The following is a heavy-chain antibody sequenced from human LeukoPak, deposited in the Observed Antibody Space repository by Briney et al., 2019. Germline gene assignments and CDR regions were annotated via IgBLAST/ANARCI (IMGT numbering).Heavy chain of an antibody. CDR3: ARDYYDSSGYYYRGKFDY. D-gene: IGHD3-22*01. Sequence: GGSLRLSCAASGFIFSDYYMSWIRQAPGKGLEWVSYISSGGTYTNYADSVKGRFTISRDNAKNSLYLQMNSLRAEDTAVYYCARDYYDSSGYYYRGKFDYWGQGTLVTVSS. J-gene: IGHJ4*02. CDR1: GFIFSDYY. V-gene: IGHV3-11*06. CDR2: ISSGGTYT.